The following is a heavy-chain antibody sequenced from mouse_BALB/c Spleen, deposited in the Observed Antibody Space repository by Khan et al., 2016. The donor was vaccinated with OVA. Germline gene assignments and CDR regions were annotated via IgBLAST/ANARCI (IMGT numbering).Heavy chain of an antibody. V-gene: IGHV1S135*01. CDR1: GYSFTTYY. D-gene: IGHD2-2*01. CDR2: IDPFSGGT. J-gene: IGHJ3*01. Sequence: IQLVQSGPELMKPGTSVKISCKASGYSFTTYYIHWVMQSHETSLEWIGYIDPFSGGTTYNQNFKGKATLTVDKSSSTAYIHLSNLTSEDSAVYYCTRRGYVAWFTYGGQGTMVTVSA. CDR3: TRRGYVAWFTY.